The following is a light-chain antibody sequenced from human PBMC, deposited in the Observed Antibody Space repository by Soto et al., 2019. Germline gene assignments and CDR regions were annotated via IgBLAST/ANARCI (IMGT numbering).Light chain of an antibody. CDR3: KKRSNWPPLP. J-gene: IGKJ4*01. CDR1: QSVSSY. CDR2: DAS. Sequence: EIVLTQSPATLSLSPGERATLSCRASQSVSSYLAWYQQKPGQAPRLLIYDASNRATGIPARFSGSGSGTTFPPTFGSLGLKVFEVYYGKKRSNWPPLPSGGGPRWRSN. V-gene: IGKV3-11*01.